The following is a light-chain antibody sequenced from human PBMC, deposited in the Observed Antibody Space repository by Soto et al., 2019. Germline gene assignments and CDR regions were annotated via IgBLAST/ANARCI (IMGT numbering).Light chain of an antibody. CDR1: SSNIGARYD. V-gene: IGLV1-40*01. CDR3: QSYDTSLSGVL. Sequence: QAVVTQPPSVSGAPGQRVTISCTGSSSNIGARYDVHWYQQIPGTAPKLLIYGNTNRPSGVPDRFSASKSATSASLAITGLQAEDEADYYCQSYDTSLSGVLFGGGTKLTVL. CDR2: GNT. J-gene: IGLJ2*01.